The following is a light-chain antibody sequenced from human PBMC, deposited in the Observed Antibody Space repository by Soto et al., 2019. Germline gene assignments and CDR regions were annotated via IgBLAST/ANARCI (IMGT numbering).Light chain of an antibody. CDR1: QTVSSD. Sequence: EIVLTQSPATLSVSPGETATLSCRSSQTVSSDLVWYQQKPGQDPRLLVYGASARASGVPARFSGSGSGTEFTLTISGLQSEDFAIYFCQQYKTWPRTFGQGTKVEIK. CDR3: QQYKTWPRT. V-gene: IGKV3-15*01. J-gene: IGKJ1*01. CDR2: GAS.